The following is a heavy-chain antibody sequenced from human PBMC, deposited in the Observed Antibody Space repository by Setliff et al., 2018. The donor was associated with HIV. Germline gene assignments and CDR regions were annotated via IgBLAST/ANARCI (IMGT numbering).Heavy chain of an antibody. J-gene: IGHJ4*02. V-gene: IGHV3-23*01. D-gene: IGHD6-19*01. CDR1: GFTFYTHT. CDR2: IIGSGLTT. Sequence: GGSLRLSCAASGFTFYTHTMTWVRQAPGKGLEWVSGIIGSGLTTYYADSVKGRFTISRDNSKNTLYLQMNSLRAEDTAVYYCARGAVAGNPNFDYWGQGTLVTVSS. CDR3: ARGAVAGNPNFDY.